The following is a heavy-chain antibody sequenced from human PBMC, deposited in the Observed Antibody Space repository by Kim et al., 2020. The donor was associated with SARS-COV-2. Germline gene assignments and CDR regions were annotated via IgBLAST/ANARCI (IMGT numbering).Heavy chain of an antibody. D-gene: IGHD2-2*01. CDR1: GFTFSSYG. J-gene: IGHJ3*02. Sequence: GGSLRLSCAASGFTFSSYGMHWVRQAPGKGLEWVAVISYDGSNKYYADSVKGRFTISRDNSKNTLYLQMNSLRAEDTAVYYCAKRFTGGYCSSTSCYDAFDIWGQGTMVTVSS. CDR2: ISYDGSNK. V-gene: IGHV3-30*18. CDR3: AKRFTGGYCSSTSCYDAFDI.